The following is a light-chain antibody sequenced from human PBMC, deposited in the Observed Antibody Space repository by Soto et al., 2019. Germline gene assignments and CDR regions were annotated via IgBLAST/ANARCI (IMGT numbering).Light chain of an antibody. CDR3: QQYYLVPFT. CDR2: GAS. J-gene: IGKJ3*01. CDR1: QSVLYTSNNQNY. V-gene: IGKV4-1*01. Sequence: DIVMTQSPDSLGVSLGERATINCKSSQSVLYTSNNQNYLAWYQQKSGQPPKLLIYGASARESGVPVRFSGGGSGTDFTLTINGLQADDVAVYYCQQYYLVPFTFGPGTKVDIK.